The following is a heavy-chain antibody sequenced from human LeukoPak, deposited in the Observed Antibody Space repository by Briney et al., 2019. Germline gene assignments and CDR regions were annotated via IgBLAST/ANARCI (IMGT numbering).Heavy chain of an antibody. D-gene: IGHD4-17*01. J-gene: IGHJ3*02. CDR3: ARHYLYGDPPAFDI. CDR2: MYSRGST. V-gene: IGHV4-59*08. CDR1: GGSISTYY. Sequence: NPSETLSLSCTVSGGSISTYYWSWIRQPPGKGLEWIGYMYSRGSTNDNPSLKSRVTISRDTSKNQLSLRVTSVTAADTAMYYCARHYLYGDPPAFDIWGQGTMVTVSS.